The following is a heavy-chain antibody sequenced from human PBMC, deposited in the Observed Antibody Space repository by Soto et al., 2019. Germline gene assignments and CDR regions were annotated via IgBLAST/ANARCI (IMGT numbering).Heavy chain of an antibody. V-gene: IGHV3-30*03. Sequence: VQLVESGGGVVQPGNSLRLSCAVSGIVFSSFGMHWVRQAPGKGLEWVAVISCDTSNSYYADSVNGRFTISRDNSKNLLFLQMEGLRPEYTAVYCCMTPGTSDHSDYWGRGTLVTVSA. CDR2: ISCDTSNS. J-gene: IGHJ4*02. D-gene: IGHD2-8*02. CDR1: GIVFSSFG. CDR3: MTPGTSDHSDY.